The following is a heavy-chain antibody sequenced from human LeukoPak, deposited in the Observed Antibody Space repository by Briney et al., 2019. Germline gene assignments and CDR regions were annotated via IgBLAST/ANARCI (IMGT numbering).Heavy chain of an antibody. D-gene: IGHD2-15*01. V-gene: IGHV3-23*01. J-gene: IGHJ4*02. CDR3: AKDQYCSGGSCYEAGYFDY. Sequence: GGSLRLSCAASGFTFSSYAMSWVRQAPGKGLEWVSAISGSGGSTYYADSVKGRFTISRDNSKNTLYLQMNSLRAEDTAVYYCAKDQYCSGGSCYEAGYFDYWGQGTLVTVSS. CDR2: ISGSGGST. CDR1: GFTFSSYA.